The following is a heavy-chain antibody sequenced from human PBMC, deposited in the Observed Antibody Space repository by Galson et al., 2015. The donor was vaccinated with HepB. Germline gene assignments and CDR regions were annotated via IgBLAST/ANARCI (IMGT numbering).Heavy chain of an antibody. D-gene: IGHD5-24*01. CDR2: IYPGDSDT. V-gene: IGHV5-51*01. J-gene: IGHJ3*02. Sequence: QSGAEVTKPGESLKISCKGSGSSFTNYWIGWVRQMPGKGLEWMGIIYPGDSDTRYSPSLQGQVTISADKSISTAYLQWSSLKASDTAMYYCASWGEGWLQYGDAFDIWGQGTMVTVSS. CDR1: GSSFTNYW. CDR3: ASWGEGWLQYGDAFDI.